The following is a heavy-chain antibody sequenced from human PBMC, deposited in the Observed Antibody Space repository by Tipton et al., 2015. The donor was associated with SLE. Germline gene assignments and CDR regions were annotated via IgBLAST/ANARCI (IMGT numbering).Heavy chain of an antibody. CDR1: GGSFTSYY. CDR2: INHGGDT. J-gene: IGHJ3*02. V-gene: IGHV4-34*01. Sequence: LRLSCAIYGGSFTSYYWTWIRQPPGKGLDWIGDINHGGDTNYNPSLKSRVTISSDTSKNQFPLKMTSVNAADTAVYYFATTAPDTSSWSTFDIWGQGTMVTVSS. CDR3: ATTAPDTSSWSTFDI. D-gene: IGHD1-1*01.